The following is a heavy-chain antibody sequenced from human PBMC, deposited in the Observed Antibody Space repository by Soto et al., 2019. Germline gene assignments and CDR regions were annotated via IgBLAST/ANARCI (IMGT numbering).Heavy chain of an antibody. V-gene: IGHV3-30*18. CDR3: AKDRPSDYYDSSGLLDY. CDR1: GFIFSSYG. Sequence: QVQLVESGGGVVQPGRSLRLSCAASGFIFSSYGMHWVRQAPGKGLEWVAVISYDGSNKYYADSVKGRFTISRDNSKNTLYLQMHSLRAEDTAVYYCAKDRPSDYYDSSGLLDYWGQGTLVTVSS. D-gene: IGHD3-22*01. J-gene: IGHJ4*02. CDR2: ISYDGSNK.